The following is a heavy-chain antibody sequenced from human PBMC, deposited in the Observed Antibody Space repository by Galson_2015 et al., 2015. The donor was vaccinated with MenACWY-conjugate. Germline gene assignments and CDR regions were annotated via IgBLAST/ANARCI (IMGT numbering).Heavy chain of an antibody. CDR2: IKQDGSEK. D-gene: IGHD6-13*01. J-gene: IGHJ3*02. CDR3: ARGLAQWAAEGNDAFDI. CDR1: GFTFSSYW. Sequence: SLRLSCAASGFTFSSYWMIWVRQAPGKGLEWVADIKQDGSEKYYVDSVKGRFTISRDNAKNSLYLQMNSLRAEDTAVYYCARGLAQWAAEGNDAFDIWGQGTMVTVSS. V-gene: IGHV3-7*03.